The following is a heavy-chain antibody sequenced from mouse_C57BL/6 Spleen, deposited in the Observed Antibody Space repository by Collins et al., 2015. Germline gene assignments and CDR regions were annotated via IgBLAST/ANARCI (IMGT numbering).Heavy chain of an antibody. CDR2: INPVNGGT. V-gene: IGHV1-26*01. D-gene: IGHD1-1*01. Sequence: EVQLQQSGPELVKPGASVKISCKASRYTFTDYYMNWVKQSHGKSLEWIGDINPVNGGTSYNQKFKGKATLTVDKSSSTAYMELRSLTSEDSAVYYCARDYYGSSWYFDVWGTGTTVTVSS. CDR1: RYTFTDYY. J-gene: IGHJ1*03. CDR3: ARDYYGSSWYFDV.